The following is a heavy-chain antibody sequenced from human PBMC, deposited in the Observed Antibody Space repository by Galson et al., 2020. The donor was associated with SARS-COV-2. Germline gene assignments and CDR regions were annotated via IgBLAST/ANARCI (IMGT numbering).Heavy chain of an antibody. CDR3: GNARVLG. CDR2: VTAGGAST. Sequence: TGGSLRLSCATSGFTFSNYAMSWVRQAPGKGLEWLSTVTAGGASTHYSESMKGRLTVSRDDSKNAIYLQLSTLRDDDTAVYFCGNARVLGWGQGTRVSVSS. V-gene: IGHV3-23*01. D-gene: IGHD3-10*01. CDR1: GFTFSNYA. J-gene: IGHJ4*02.